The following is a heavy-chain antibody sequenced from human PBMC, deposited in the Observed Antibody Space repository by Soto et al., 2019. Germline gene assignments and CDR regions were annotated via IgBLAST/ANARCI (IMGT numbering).Heavy chain of an antibody. D-gene: IGHD1-26*01. CDR2: IWDDGSNK. Sequence: QVQLVESGGGVVQPGRSLRLSSAASGFTFSSYGMHWVRQAPGKGLEWVAVIWDDGSNKYYADSVKGRFTISRDNCKNARGLQMNSLRAEDTAVYYCARDRSGSDYDAFDIWGQGTMVTVSS. CDR3: ARDRSGSDYDAFDI. V-gene: IGHV3-33*01. J-gene: IGHJ3*02. CDR1: GFTFSSYG.